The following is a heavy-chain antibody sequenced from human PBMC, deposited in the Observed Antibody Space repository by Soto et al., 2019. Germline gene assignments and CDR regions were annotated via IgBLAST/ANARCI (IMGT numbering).Heavy chain of an antibody. CDR3: AREAYKRGATNTFFVY. D-gene: IGHD1-26*01. CDR1: GGSINNYY. Sequence: PSETLSLTCSVTGGSINNYYWSWVRQSSGKGLEWIGRVFTTGTTDYNPSLKGRVTISVDTSKNQFSLSLRSVTAADPAISYCAREAYKRGATNTFFVYWGQGTLVTVSS. V-gene: IGHV4-4*07. CDR2: VFTTGTT. J-gene: IGHJ4*02.